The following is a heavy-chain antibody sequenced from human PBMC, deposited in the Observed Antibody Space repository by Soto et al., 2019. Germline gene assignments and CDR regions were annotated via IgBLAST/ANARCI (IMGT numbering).Heavy chain of an antibody. D-gene: IGHD5-12*01. CDR2: ISGSGGST. CDR1: GFTFSSYA. Sequence: EVQLLESGGGLVQPGGSLRLSCAASGFTFSSYAMSWVRQAPGKGLAWVSAISGSGGSTYYADSVKGRFTISRDNSKNTLYLQMNSLRAEDTAVYYCAKRNPKLIVATMIYYYGMDVWGQGTTVTVSS. CDR3: AKRNPKLIVATMIYYYGMDV. V-gene: IGHV3-23*01. J-gene: IGHJ6*02.